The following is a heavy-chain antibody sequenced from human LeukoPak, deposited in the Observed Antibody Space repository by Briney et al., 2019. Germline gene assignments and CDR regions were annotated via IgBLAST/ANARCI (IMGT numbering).Heavy chain of an antibody. CDR2: IKQDGSDR. Sequence: GGSLRLSCAASGFTFRNYWMSWVRQAPGTGLEWVANIKQDGSDRNYVTSVRGRFTISRDNAESSLYLQMNSPRVEDTAVYYCVRNLAVAGTCFDSWGQGTLVTVSS. CDR3: VRNLAVAGTCFDS. J-gene: IGHJ4*02. V-gene: IGHV3-7*03. CDR1: GFTFRNYW. D-gene: IGHD6-19*01.